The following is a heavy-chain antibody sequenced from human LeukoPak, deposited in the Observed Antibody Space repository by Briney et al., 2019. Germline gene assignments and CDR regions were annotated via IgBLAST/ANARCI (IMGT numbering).Heavy chain of an antibody. CDR3: ARVLAGRCNGSPCHPVFDF. D-gene: IGHD2/OR15-2a*01. V-gene: IGHV3-7*01. Sequence: GGSLRLSCVGSQFTFNTHWMSWVRQAPGKGLELVANIKQDGSDEYYVDSVKGRFTISRENAKNSLFLQMNSLRVDDTAVYYCARVLAGRCNGSPCHPVFDFWGQGTLVTVSS. CDR2: IKQDGSDE. J-gene: IGHJ4*02. CDR1: QFTFNTHW.